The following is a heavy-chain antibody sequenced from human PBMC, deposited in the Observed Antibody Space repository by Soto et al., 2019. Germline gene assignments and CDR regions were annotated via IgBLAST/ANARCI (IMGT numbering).Heavy chain of an antibody. J-gene: IGHJ5*02. D-gene: IGHD5-18*01. V-gene: IGHV5-51*01. Sequence: PAESLKISCRTSGHRFTSYLIAWVRQMPGKGLGWMGIIFPSDSDTRYSPSFQGQVTIADDRPASTVFLQWASLKASDTAVYFCDRKDKNGYFNWLDPRGQGTLVTVSS. CDR3: DRKDKNGYFNWLDP. CDR1: GHRFTSYL. CDR2: IFPSDSDT.